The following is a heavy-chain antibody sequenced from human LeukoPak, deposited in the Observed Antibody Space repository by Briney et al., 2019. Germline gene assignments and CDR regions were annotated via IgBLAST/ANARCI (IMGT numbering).Heavy chain of an antibody. J-gene: IGHJ3*02. D-gene: IGHD3-22*01. CDR1: GGSISSYY. V-gene: IGHV4-59*01. Sequence: SETLSLTCTVSGGSISSYYWSWIRQPPGKGLEWIGYIYYSGSTNHNPSLKSRVTISVDTSKNQFSLKLSSVTAADTAVYYCARVRYYYDSSGYYYVEAFDIWGQGTMVTVSS. CDR3: ARVRYYYDSSGYYYVEAFDI. CDR2: IYYSGST.